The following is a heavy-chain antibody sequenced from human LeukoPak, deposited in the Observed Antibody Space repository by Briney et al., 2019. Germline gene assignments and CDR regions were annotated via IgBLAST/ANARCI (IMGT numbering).Heavy chain of an antibody. V-gene: IGHV3-74*01. CDR2: INSDGSST. J-gene: IGHJ3*02. CDR3: ARESYGADDAFDI. Sequence: GGSLRLSCAASGFTFSSHWMHWVRHAPGKGLVWVSRINSDGSSTSYADSVKGRFTISGDNAKNTLYLQMNSLRAEDTAVYYCARESYGADDAFDIWGQGTMVTVSS. CDR1: GFTFSSHW. D-gene: IGHD4-17*01.